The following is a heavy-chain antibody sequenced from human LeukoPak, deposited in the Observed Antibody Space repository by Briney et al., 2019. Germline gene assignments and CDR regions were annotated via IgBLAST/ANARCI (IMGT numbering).Heavy chain of an antibody. CDR1: GFTVSSNY. CDR2: IYSGGST. CDR3: AKRYCSSSTCEAVPSSRFDY. V-gene: IGHV3-66*04. D-gene: IGHD2-2*01. Sequence: PGGSLRLSCAASGFTVSSNYMSWVRQAPGKGLEWVSVIYSGGSTYYADSVKGRFTISRDNSKNTLYLQMNSLRGEDTALYYCAKRYCSSSTCEAVPSSRFDYWGQGTPVTVSS. J-gene: IGHJ4*02.